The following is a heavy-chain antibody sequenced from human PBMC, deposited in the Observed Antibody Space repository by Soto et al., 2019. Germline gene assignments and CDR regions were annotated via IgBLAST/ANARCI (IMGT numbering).Heavy chain of an antibody. D-gene: IGHD2-2*01. CDR2: MNPNRTNT. J-gene: IGHJ5*02. Sequence: QVQLMQSGAEVKKPGASVKVSCKASGYTFTTYDTNCLRQAPGKWLEWMGWMNPNRTNTGDAEKFQGRVTMTRDTSISTAYMELSSLRYDDTAVYYCVRGGFLTHDHVIIAPATLGFDPWGQGTLVTGSS. CDR1: GYTFTTYD. CDR3: VRGGFLTHDHVIIAPATLGFDP. V-gene: IGHV1-8*01.